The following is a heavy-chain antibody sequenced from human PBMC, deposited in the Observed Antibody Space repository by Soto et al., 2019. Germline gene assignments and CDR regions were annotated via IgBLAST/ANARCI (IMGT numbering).Heavy chain of an antibody. Sequence: QGQLQQSGPGLVKPSQTLSLTCAISGDSVSSDITSWNWIRQSPSRGLEWLGRTYYRSKWFHDYAASVKSLITITPDTYKNQFSLELNSMTPEDKAVYYCARGNALDVWGQGTVVTVSS. CDR2: TYYRSKWFH. J-gene: IGHJ3*01. CDR1: GDSVSSDITS. D-gene: IGHD3-10*01. CDR3: ARGNALDV. V-gene: IGHV6-1*01.